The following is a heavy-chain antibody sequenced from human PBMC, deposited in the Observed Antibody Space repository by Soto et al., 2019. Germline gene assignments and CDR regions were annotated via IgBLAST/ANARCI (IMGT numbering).Heavy chain of an antibody. CDR3: ARLTGPFYYYYYMDV. Sequence: QLQLQESGPGLVKPSETLSLTCTVSGGSISSSSYYWGWIRQPPGKGLEWIGSIYYSGSTYYNPSLKSRVTISVDTSNNQFSLKLSSVTAADTAVYYCARLTGPFYYYYYMDVWGKGTTVTVSS. CDR1: GGSISSSSYY. J-gene: IGHJ6*03. V-gene: IGHV4-39*01. CDR2: IYYSGST.